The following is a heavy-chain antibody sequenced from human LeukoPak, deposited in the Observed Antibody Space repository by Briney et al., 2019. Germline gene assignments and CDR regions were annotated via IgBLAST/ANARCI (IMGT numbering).Heavy chain of an antibody. CDR1: GCTFSSYA. Sequence: GWALRLSCAASGCTFSSYAMSWLRQAPGKGLEWVSAISGSDGSTYYADTVKGRFTISTDNSKNTLYLQMNSVRAEDTAVYYCATDPYCSGGSCYGAEYFQHWGQGTLVTVSS. CDR3: ATDPYCSGGSCYGAEYFQH. CDR2: ISGSDGST. V-gene: IGHV3-23*01. J-gene: IGHJ1*01. D-gene: IGHD2-15*01.